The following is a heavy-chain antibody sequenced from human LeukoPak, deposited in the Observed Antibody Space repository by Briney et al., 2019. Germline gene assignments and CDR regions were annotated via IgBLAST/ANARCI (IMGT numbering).Heavy chain of an antibody. CDR2: IYYSGST. CDR1: GGSISSYY. CDR3: ARGVVAAPQTFDY. J-gene: IGHJ4*02. D-gene: IGHD2-15*01. Sequence: SETLSLTCTVSGGSISSYYWSWIRQPPGKGLEWIGYIYYSGSTNYNPSLKSRVTISVDTSKNQFSLKLSSVTAADTAVYYCARGVVAAPQTFDYWGQGTLVAVSS. V-gene: IGHV4-59*01.